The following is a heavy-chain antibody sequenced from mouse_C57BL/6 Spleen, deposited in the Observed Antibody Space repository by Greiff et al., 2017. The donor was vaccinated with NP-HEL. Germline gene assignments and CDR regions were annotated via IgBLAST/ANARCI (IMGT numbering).Heavy chain of an antibody. CDR1: GFTFSSYA. Sequence: DVMLVESGGGLVKPGGSLKLSCAASGFTFSSYAMSWVRQTPEKRLEWVATISDGGSYTYYPDNVKGRFTISRDNAKNNLYLQMSHLKSEDTAMYYCARDKGYYYGSSPYAMDYWGQGTSVTVSS. J-gene: IGHJ4*01. CDR3: ARDKGYYYGSSPYAMDY. V-gene: IGHV5-4*01. CDR2: ISDGGSYT. D-gene: IGHD1-1*01.